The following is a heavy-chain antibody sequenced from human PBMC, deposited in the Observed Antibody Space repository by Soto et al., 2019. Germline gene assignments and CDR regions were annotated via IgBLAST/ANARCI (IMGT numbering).Heavy chain of an antibody. D-gene: IGHD2-21*01. Sequence: EVQMVESGGGLVQPGGSLRLSCAASGFIFNNYWMHWVRQVPGKGLMWVSRIQSDGSSIDYADSVKGRFTISRNNAKNTVYRKMNSLRVEDTAVYYCARSGGIAHWGQGTLVTVSS. V-gene: IGHV3-74*01. CDR2: IQSDGSSI. CDR1: GFIFNNYW. CDR3: ARSGGIAH. J-gene: IGHJ4*02.